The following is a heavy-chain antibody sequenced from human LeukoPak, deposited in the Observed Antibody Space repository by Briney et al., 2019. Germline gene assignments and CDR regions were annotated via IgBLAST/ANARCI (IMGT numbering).Heavy chain of an antibody. J-gene: IGHJ4*02. Sequence: GESLKISCKGSGYSFTSYWIGWGRQRPGKGLGWMGIIYPGDSDTRYSPSFQGQVTISADKSISTAYLQWSSLKASDTAMYYCARQYYYGSGSLLFDYWGQGTLVTVSS. V-gene: IGHV5-51*01. CDR2: IYPGDSDT. D-gene: IGHD3-10*01. CDR1: GYSFTSYW. CDR3: ARQYYYGSGSLLFDY.